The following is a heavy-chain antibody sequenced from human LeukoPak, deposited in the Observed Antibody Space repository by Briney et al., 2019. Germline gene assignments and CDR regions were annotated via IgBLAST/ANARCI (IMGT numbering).Heavy chain of an antibody. CDR3: ARRTTVTTWGAFDI. J-gene: IGHJ3*02. CDR1: GFTFSSYA. V-gene: IGHV3-64*01. D-gene: IGHD4-17*01. CDR2: ISSNGGST. Sequence: GGSLRLSCAASGFTFSSYAMHWVRQAPGKGLEYVSAISSNGGSTYYANSVKGRFTISRDNSKNTLYLQMGSLRAEDMAVYYCARRTTVTTWGAFDIWGQGTMVTVSS.